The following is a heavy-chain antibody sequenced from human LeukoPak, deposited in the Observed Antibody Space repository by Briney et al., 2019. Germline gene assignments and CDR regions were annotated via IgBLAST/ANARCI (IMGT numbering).Heavy chain of an antibody. Sequence: GRSLRLSCAASGFTFSSYAMSWVRQAPGKGLEWVSAISGSGGSTYYADSVKGRFTISRDNSKNTLYLQMNSLRAEDTALYYCAKGGSGSGTNYFDYWGQGTLVTVSS. D-gene: IGHD3-10*01. CDR3: AKGGSGSGTNYFDY. CDR2: ISGSGGST. V-gene: IGHV3-23*01. CDR1: GFTFSSYA. J-gene: IGHJ4*01.